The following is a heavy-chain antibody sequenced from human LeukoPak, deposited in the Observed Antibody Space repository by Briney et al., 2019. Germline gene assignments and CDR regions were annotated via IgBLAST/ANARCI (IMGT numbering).Heavy chain of an antibody. J-gene: IGHJ4*02. CDR1: GFTVGDYA. Sequence: PGGSLRLSCTASGFTVGDYAMSWLRQAPGKGLEWGGFIRSKAYGCTTEYAASVKDKLTIARDDYKSIVYLQINSLKTEDTAVYYCTRDRYSGSYPSVMIYWGQGTLVTVSS. D-gene: IGHD1-26*01. CDR2: IRSKAYGCTT. CDR3: TRDRYSGSYPSVMIY. V-gene: IGHV3-49*03.